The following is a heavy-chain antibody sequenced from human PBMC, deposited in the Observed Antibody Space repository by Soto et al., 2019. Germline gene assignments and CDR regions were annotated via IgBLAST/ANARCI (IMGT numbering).Heavy chain of an antibody. CDR1: GGSISTYY. J-gene: IGHJ3*02. CDR3: ARDGGGGDAFDI. CDR2: IYTSGNT. D-gene: IGHD6-25*01. V-gene: IGHV4-4*07. Sequence: SSETLSLTCTVSGGSISTYYWNWIRQPAGRGLEWIGRIYTSGNTFYNPSLKSRVTMSVDTSKNQFSLRLSSVSAADTAVYFCARDGGGGDAFDIWGQGTVVTVSS.